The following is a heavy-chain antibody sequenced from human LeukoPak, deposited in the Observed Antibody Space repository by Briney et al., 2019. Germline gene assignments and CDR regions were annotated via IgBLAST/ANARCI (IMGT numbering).Heavy chain of an antibody. CDR1: GYSFTCYW. CDR3: ARSVGNWNCGDY. Sequence: GESLKICCKCSGYSFTCYWIGWVRQMPVKGLEWVGIIYPGDSDTRSSPSLQGQAIISADKSISTSYVQWSSLKASDTAMYYCARSVGNWNCGDYWGQGTLVTVSS. D-gene: IGHD1-7*01. J-gene: IGHJ4*02. V-gene: IGHV5-51*01. CDR2: IYPGDSDT.